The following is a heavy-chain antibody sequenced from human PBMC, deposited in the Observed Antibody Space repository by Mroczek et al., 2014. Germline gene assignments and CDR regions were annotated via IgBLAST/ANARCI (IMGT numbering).Heavy chain of an antibody. D-gene: IGHD6-6*01. CDR2: IYYSGST. V-gene: IGHV4-59*01. CDR1: GGSISSYY. CDR3: ARSSGHSSYYFDY. J-gene: IGHJ4*02. Sequence: QVQLQESGPGLVKPSETLSLTCTVSGGSISSYYWSWIRQPPGKGLEWIGYIYYSGSTNYNPSLKSRVTISVDTSKNQFSLKLSSVTAADTAVYYCARSSGHSSYYFDYWGQGTLVTVSS.